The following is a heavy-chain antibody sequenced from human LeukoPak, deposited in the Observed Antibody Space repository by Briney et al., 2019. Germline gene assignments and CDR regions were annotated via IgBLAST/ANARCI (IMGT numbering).Heavy chain of an antibody. CDR2: ISSSGSTT. Sequence: GGSLRLSCAASGFTFSDYYMTWIRQAPEKGLEWVSYISSSGSTTHYADSVKGRFTISRDNAKNSLYVQMNNLRAEDTAVYYCARNPYYYGSGSLAPFDYWGQGTLVTVSS. D-gene: IGHD3-10*01. V-gene: IGHV3-11*01. CDR3: ARNPYYYGSGSLAPFDY. J-gene: IGHJ4*02. CDR1: GFTFSDYY.